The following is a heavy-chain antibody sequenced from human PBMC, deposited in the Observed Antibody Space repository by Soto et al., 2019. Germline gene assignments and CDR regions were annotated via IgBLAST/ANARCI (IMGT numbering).Heavy chain of an antibody. CDR1: GFTFSSYA. Sequence: GGSLRLSCAASGFTFSSYAMSWVRQAPGKGLEWGSAISGSGGSTYYADSVKGRFTISRDNSKNTLYLQMNSLRAEDTAVYYCAKDRDSSGYYNYWGQGTLVTVSS. V-gene: IGHV3-23*01. J-gene: IGHJ4*02. CDR2: ISGSGGST. D-gene: IGHD3-22*01. CDR3: AKDRDSSGYYNY.